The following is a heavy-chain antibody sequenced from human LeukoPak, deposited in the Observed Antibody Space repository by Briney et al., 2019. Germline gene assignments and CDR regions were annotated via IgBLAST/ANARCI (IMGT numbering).Heavy chain of an antibody. CDR2: LIPMFGTP. J-gene: IGHJ4*02. CDR3: ARGDNYFDY. V-gene: IGHV1-69*06. Sequence: SVKVSCKASGYTFTSYDINWVRQAPGQGLEWMGGLIPMFGTPNYAQRFEGRLTITADKSGTAAYMELSSLRSEDTAVYYCARGDNYFDYWGQGTLVTVSS. CDR1: GYTFTSYD.